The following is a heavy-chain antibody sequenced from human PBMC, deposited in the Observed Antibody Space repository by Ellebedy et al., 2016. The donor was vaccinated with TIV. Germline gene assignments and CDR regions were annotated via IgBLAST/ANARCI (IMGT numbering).Heavy chain of an antibody. J-gene: IGHJ6*02. V-gene: IGHV3-7*01. D-gene: IGHD2-15*01. CDR2: VKEDGNEQ. CDR3: AAAHYYFYGKDV. Sequence: PGGSLRLSCATSGFNLRSFWMSWVRQAPGKGLEWVANVKEDGNEQYYVDSVKGRFTISRDNAKNSLYLQMNSLRAEDTAVYYCAAAHYYFYGKDVWGQGTRVTVSS. CDR1: GFNLRSFW.